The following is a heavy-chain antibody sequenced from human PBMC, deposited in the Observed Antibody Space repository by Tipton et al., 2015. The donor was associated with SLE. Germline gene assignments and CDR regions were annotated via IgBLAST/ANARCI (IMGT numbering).Heavy chain of an antibody. D-gene: IGHD3-22*01. V-gene: IGHV4-31*02. Sequence: LRLSCSVSGDSIINGGYYWNWIRHHPGKGLEWLGYISYSGNTFYDPSLKSRLTISVDPSKNQFSLNFNSVTAADTAVYYCARAGHYYSALTWFDSWGQGTLVTVSS. CDR1: GDSIINGGYY. CDR2: ISYSGNT. J-gene: IGHJ5*01. CDR3: ARAGHYYSALTWFDS.